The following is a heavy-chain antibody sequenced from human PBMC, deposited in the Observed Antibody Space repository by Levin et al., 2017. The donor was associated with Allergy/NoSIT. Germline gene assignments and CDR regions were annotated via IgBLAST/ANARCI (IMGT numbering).Heavy chain of an antibody. D-gene: IGHD2-15*01. CDR3: ARTYCGGGGCYGLDIWFDS. J-gene: IGHJ5*01. CDR1: GFSLSTIGMR. V-gene: IGHV2-70*04. Sequence: QTLSLTCTFSGFSLSTIGMRVSWIRQPPGKALEWLARIDWDDEKFYSTSLKTRLTISKDTSKRQVVLRMTNLDPVDTATYYCARTYCGGGGCYGLDIWFDSWGQGTLVTVSS. CDR2: IDWDDEK.